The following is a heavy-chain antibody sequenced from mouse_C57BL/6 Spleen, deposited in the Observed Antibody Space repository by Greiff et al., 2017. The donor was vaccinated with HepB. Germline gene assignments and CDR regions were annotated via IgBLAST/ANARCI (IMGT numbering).Heavy chain of an antibody. CDR2: IYPGDGDT. Sequence: VQLQQSGPELVKPGASVKISCKASGYAFSSSWMNWVKQRPGKGLEWIGRIYPGDGDTNYNGKFKGKATLTADKSSSTAYMQLSSLTSEDSAVYCCARAGGYDGSWFAYWGQGTLVTVSA. CDR1: GYAFSSSW. V-gene: IGHV1-82*01. CDR3: ARAGGYDGSWFAY. D-gene: IGHD2-2*01. J-gene: IGHJ3*01.